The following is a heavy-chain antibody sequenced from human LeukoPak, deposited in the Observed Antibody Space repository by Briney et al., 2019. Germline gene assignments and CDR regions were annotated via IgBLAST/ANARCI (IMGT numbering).Heavy chain of an antibody. CDR1: GYTVTGYY. CDR3: STVGPVWFGELFA. D-gene: IGHD3-10*01. J-gene: IGHJ5*02. CDR2: INPNSGGT. V-gene: IGHV1-2*02. Sequence: GASRKVSWKAAGYTVTGYYMDWERQAHGHGLEWMGSINPNSGGTNYAQKFQGRVTMTGDPSISTAYVELSRLRSDDAAVYYCSTVGPVWFGELFAWGQGTLVTVSS.